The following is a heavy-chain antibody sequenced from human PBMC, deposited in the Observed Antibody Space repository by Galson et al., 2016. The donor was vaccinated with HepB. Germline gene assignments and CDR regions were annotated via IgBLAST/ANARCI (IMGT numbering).Heavy chain of an antibody. V-gene: IGHV1-3*01. J-gene: IGHJ5*01. CDR3: ARGADYDFWSADNYFDS. CDR2: INAGNGNT. CDR1: GYNFPSYA. Sequence: SVKVSCKASGYNFPSYAVHWVRQAPGQRLEWMGYINAGNGNTKYSQKFQGRLLFIRDTSASTAHMDLSSLRSEDTAVYYCARGADYDFWSADNYFDSWGQGTLVIVSS. D-gene: IGHD3-3*01.